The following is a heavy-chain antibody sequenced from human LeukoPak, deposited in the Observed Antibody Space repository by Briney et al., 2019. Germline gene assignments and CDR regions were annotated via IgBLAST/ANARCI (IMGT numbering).Heavy chain of an antibody. D-gene: IGHD6-13*01. CDR1: GFTFSSYG. V-gene: IGHV3-33*01. J-gene: IGHJ3*02. CDR2: IWYDGSNK. CDR3: ARDRHSSKAGNVGAFDI. Sequence: GGSLRLSCTASGFTFSSYGMHWVRQAPGKGLEWVAVIWYDGSNKYYADSVKGRFTISRDNSKNTLYLQMNSLRAEDTAVYYCARDRHSSKAGNVGAFDIWGQGTMVTVSS.